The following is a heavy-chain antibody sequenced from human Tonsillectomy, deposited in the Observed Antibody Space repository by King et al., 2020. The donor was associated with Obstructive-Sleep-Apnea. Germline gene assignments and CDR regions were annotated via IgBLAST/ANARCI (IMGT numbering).Heavy chain of an antibody. V-gene: IGHV3-15*01. CDR1: GFTFNNAW. Sequence: VQLVESGGGLVKPGGSLRLSCAASGFTFNNAWMSWVRQAPGKGLEGVGRIKSTTDGGTTDYAEPVKGRFTISREDSKNMRFRLMNSLKTEDTAVYYCATDQGTSMVIDYWGQETLVTVSS. CDR3: ATDQGTSMVIDY. J-gene: IGHJ4*02. CDR2: IKSTTDGGTT. D-gene: IGHD3-10*01.